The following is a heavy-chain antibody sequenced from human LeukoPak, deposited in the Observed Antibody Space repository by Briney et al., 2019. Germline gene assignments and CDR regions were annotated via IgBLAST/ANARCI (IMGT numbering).Heavy chain of an antibody. D-gene: IGHD3-22*01. V-gene: IGHV5-51*01. CDR2: IYPGDSDT. CDR1: GYSFTSYW. Sequence: GESLKISCKGSGYSFTSYWIGWVRQMPGKGLEWMGIIYPGDSDTRYSPSFQGQVTISADKSISTAYLQWSSLKASDTAMYYCARTDYTYYDSSGYCFDYWSQGTLVTVSS. J-gene: IGHJ4*02. CDR3: ARTDYTYYDSSGYCFDY.